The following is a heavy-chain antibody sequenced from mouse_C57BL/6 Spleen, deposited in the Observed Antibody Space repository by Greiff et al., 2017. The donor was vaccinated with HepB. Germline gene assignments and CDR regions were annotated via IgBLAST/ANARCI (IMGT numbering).Heavy chain of an antibody. CDR1: GYTFTDYN. D-gene: IGHD2-3*01. Sequence: DVKLQESGPELVKPGASVKIPCKASGYTFTDYNMDWVKQSHGKSLEWIGDINPNNGGTIYNQKFKGKATLTVDKSSSTAYMELRSLTSEDTAVYYCARRWAGYFDVWGTGTTVTVSS. CDR2: INPNNGGT. J-gene: IGHJ1*03. V-gene: IGHV1-18*01. CDR3: ARRWAGYFDV.